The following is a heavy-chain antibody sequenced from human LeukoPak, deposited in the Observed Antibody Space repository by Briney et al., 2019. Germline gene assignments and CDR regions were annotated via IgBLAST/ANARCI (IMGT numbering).Heavy chain of an antibody. CDR2: IYYSGST. V-gene: IGHV4-59*08. D-gene: IGHD3-9*01. J-gene: IGHJ4*02. CDR3: ARQSYDILTGYYRFDY. Sequence: PSETLSLTCTVSGGSISSYYWSWIRQPPRKGLEWIGYIYYSGSTNYNPSLKSRVTISVDTSKNQFSLKLSSVTAADTAVYYCARQSYDILTGYYRFDYWGQGTLVTVSS. CDR1: GGSISSYY.